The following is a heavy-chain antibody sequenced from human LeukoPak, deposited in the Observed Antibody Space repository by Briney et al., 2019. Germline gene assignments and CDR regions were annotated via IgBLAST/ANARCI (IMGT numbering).Heavy chain of an antibody. Sequence: SSETLSLTCTVYDGSFGNNYWSWIRQPPGKGLEWIGEINYSGSTNYNPSLKSRLTISVDTSKKQFSLKLSSVTAADTAVYYCARLRYGVIYFDYWGQGSLVTVSS. V-gene: IGHV4-34*01. CDR1: DGSFGNNY. D-gene: IGHD3-10*01. CDR2: INYSGST. CDR3: ARLRYGVIYFDY. J-gene: IGHJ4*02.